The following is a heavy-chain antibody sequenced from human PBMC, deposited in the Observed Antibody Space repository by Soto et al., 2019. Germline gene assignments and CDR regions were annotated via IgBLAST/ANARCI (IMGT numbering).Heavy chain of an antibody. CDR3: ARGKYSSRFDP. Sequence: SETLSLTCTVSGGSISSYYWSWIRQPPGKGLEWIGYIYYSGSTNYNPSLKSRVTISVDTSKNQLSLKLSSVTAADTAVYYCARGKYSSRFDPWGQGTLVTVSS. CDR1: GGSISSYY. CDR2: IYYSGST. V-gene: IGHV4-59*01. J-gene: IGHJ5*02. D-gene: IGHD6-13*01.